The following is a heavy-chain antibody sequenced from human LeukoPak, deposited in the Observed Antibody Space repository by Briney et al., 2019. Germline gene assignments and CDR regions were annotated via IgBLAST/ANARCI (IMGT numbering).Heavy chain of an antibody. J-gene: IGHJ4*02. D-gene: IGHD2-21*01. CDR2: IIPIFGTA. Sequence: GASVKVSCKASGGTFSSYAISWVRQAPGQGLEWMGGIIPIFGTANYAQKFQGRVTITADESTSTAHMELSSLKSEDTAVYYCARGGRIMADLRAVVYWGQGTLVTVSS. CDR3: ARGGRIMADLRAVVY. V-gene: IGHV1-69*13. CDR1: GGTFSSYA.